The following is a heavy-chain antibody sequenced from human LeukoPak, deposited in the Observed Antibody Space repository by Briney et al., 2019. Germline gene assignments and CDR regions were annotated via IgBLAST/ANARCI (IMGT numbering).Heavy chain of an antibody. CDR2: ISSSSSYI. V-gene: IGHV3-21*01. J-gene: IGHJ3*02. Sequence: GGSLRLSCAASGFTFSSYSMNWVRQAPGKGLEWVSSISSSSSYIYYADSVKGRFTISRDNAKNSLYLQMNSLRAEDTAVYYCARYSSGWYGREAFDIWGQGTMVTVSS. D-gene: IGHD6-19*01. CDR3: ARYSSGWYGREAFDI. CDR1: GFTFSSYS.